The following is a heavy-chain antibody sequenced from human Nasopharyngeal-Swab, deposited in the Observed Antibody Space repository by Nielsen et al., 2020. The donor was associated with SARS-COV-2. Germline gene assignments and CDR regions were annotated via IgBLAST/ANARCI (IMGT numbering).Heavy chain of an antibody. CDR2: INPSGGST. CDR1: GYTFTSYY. Sequence: ASVKVSCKASGYTFTSYYMHWVRQAPGQGLEWMGIINPSGGSTSCAQKFQGRVTMTRDTSTSTVYMELSSLRSEDTAVYYCARDMSWDGTSRSVYYGMDVWGQGTTVTVSS. D-gene: IGHD2-2*01. J-gene: IGHJ6*02. V-gene: IGHV1-46*01. CDR3: ARDMSWDGTSRSVYYGMDV.